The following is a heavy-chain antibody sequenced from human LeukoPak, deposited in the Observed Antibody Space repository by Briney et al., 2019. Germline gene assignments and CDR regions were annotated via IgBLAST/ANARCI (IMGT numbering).Heavy chain of an antibody. V-gene: IGHV1-69*05. Sequence: ASVKVSCKASGGTFSSYAISWVRQAPGQGLEWMGRIIPIFGTANYAQKFQGRVTITTDESTSTAYMKLSSLRSEDTAVYYCASLLVGMATIDFDYWGQGTLVTVSS. J-gene: IGHJ4*02. CDR3: ASLLVGMATIDFDY. CDR1: GGTFSSYA. CDR2: IIPIFGTA. D-gene: IGHD5-12*01.